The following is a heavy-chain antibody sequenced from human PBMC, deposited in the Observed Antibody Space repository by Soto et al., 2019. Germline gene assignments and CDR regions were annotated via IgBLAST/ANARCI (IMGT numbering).Heavy chain of an antibody. CDR3: ARYYCSSTSCYPPDAFDI. V-gene: IGHV4-4*07. D-gene: IGHD2-2*01. J-gene: IGHJ3*02. Sequence: SETLSLTCTFSVGSISSYYWSWIRQPAGKGLEWIGRIYTSGSTNYNPSLKSRVTMSVDTSKNQFSLKLSSVTAADTAVYYCARYYCSSTSCYPPDAFDIWGQGTMVTVSS. CDR1: VGSISSYY. CDR2: IYTSGST.